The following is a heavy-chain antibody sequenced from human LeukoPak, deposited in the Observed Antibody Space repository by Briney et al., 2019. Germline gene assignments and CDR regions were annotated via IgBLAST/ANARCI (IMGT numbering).Heavy chain of an antibody. CDR3: ARENDKYAYYYYYGMDV. V-gene: IGHV3-33*01. Sequence: GGSLRLSCAASGFTFSSYGMHWVRQAPGKGLEWVAVIWYDGSNKYYADSVKGRFTISRDNSKNTLYLQMNSLRAEDTAVYYRARENDKYAYYYYYGMDVWGQGTTVTVSS. J-gene: IGHJ6*02. D-gene: IGHD2-8*01. CDR2: IWYDGSNK. CDR1: GFTFSSYG.